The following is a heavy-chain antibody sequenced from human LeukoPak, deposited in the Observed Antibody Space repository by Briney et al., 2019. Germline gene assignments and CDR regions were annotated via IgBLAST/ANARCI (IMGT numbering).Heavy chain of an antibody. CDR2: IKQDGSEK. J-gene: IGHJ4*02. CDR1: GFTFSSYW. Sequence: GGSLRLSCAASGFTFSSYWMSWVRQAPGKGLEWVANIKQDGSEKYYVDSVKGRFTISRDNAKNSLYLQMNSLRAEDTAVYYCATRRVITTFGVVINVGIFDYWGQGTLVTVSS. D-gene: IGHD3-3*01. CDR3: ATRRVITTFGVVINVGIFDY. V-gene: IGHV3-7*01.